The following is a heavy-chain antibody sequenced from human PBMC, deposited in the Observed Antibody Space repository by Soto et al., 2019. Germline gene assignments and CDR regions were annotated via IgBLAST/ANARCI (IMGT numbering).Heavy chain of an antibody. CDR3: ARLGGYYQAFDQ. V-gene: IGHV4-30-2*01. CDR1: GGSISSGGYS. J-gene: IGHJ4*01. D-gene: IGHD3-22*01. Sequence: SETLSLTCAVSGGSISSGGYSWSWIRQPPGKGLEWIGYIYHSGSTSYNPSLKGRVTVSLDTSKKQFSLKLRSVTAADTAVYFCARLGGYYQAFDQWGQGALVTVSS. CDR2: IYHSGST.